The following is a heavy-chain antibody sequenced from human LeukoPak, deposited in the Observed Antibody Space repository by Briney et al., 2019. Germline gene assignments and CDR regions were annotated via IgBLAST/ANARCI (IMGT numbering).Heavy chain of an antibody. CDR2: ISGSGGST. D-gene: IGHD6-19*01. V-gene: IGHV3-23*01. CDR1: GFTFSSYA. CDR3: AKRQYSSGRSVADYGMDV. Sequence: GGSLRLSCAASGFTFSSYAMSWVRQAPGKGLEWVSAISGSGGSTYYADSVKGRFTISRDNSKNTLYLQMNSLRAEDTAVYYCAKRQYSSGRSVADYGMDVWGQGTTVTVSS. J-gene: IGHJ6*02.